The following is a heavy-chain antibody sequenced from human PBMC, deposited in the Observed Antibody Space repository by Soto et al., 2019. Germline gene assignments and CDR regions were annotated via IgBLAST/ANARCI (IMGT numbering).Heavy chain of an antibody. CDR2: IYYSGST. Sequence: SETLSLTCTVSGGCISSGGYYWSWIRQHPGKGLEWIGYIYYSGSTYYNPSLKSRVTISVDTSKNQFSPKLSSVTAADTAVYYCARDNAPSGHWYFDLWGRGTLVTVSS. J-gene: IGHJ2*01. V-gene: IGHV4-31*03. D-gene: IGHD2-8*01. CDR3: ARDNAPSGHWYFDL. CDR1: GGCISSGGYY.